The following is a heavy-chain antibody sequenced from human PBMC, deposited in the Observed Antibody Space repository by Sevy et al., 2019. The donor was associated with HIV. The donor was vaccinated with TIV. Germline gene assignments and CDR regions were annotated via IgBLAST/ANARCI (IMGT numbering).Heavy chain of an antibody. J-gene: IGHJ4*02. V-gene: IGHV1-24*01. CDR2: FDPEDGET. Sequence: ASVKVSCKVSGFTLSEVSMHWVRQAPGKGLEWMGTFDPEDGETIYAQKFQGRVTMTGDTSTDTAYMELSSLRSEDTAVFYSTITKDYYDNSGYPFDYWGQGTLVTVSS. CDR1: GFTLSEVS. CDR3: TITKDYYDNSGYPFDY. D-gene: IGHD3-22*01.